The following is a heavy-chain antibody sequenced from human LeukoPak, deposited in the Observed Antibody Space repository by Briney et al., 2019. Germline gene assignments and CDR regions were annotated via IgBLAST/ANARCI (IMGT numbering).Heavy chain of an antibody. D-gene: IGHD2-2*01. CDR2: IYYSGST. CDR1: GGSISSGGYY. CDR3: ARGSIGLPAARRSIAAIYYYGMDV. Sequence: PSETLSLTCTVSGGSISSGGYYWSWIRQHPGKGLEWIGYIYYSGSTYYNPSLKSRVTISVDTSKNQFSLKLSSVTAADTAVYYCARGSIGLPAARRSIAAIYYYGMDVWGQGTTVTVSS. J-gene: IGHJ6*02. V-gene: IGHV4-30-4*08.